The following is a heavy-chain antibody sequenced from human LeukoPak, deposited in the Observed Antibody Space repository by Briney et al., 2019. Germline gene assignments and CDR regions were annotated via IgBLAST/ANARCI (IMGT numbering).Heavy chain of an antibody. Sequence: GGSLRLSCAASGFTFSSYTMSWVRQAPGKGLEWVSSISSDLNYADSVKGRFTISRDNAKNSLYLQMNSLRAEDTAVYYCARVPYYDFWSGYCDYWGQGTLVTVSS. CDR2: ISSDL. CDR1: GFTFSSYT. D-gene: IGHD3-3*01. V-gene: IGHV3-21*01. J-gene: IGHJ4*02. CDR3: ARVPYYDFWSGYCDY.